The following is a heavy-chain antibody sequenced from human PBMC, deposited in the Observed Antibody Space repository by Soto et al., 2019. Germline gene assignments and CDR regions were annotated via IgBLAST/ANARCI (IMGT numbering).Heavy chain of an antibody. CDR3: ARDRVREHWFDP. D-gene: IGHD6-13*01. V-gene: IGHV4-31*03. CDR1: GGSISSGGYY. CDR2: IYYSGST. J-gene: IGHJ5*02. Sequence: SETLSLTCTVSGGSISSGGYYWSWIRQHPGKGLEWIGYIYYSGSTYYNPSLKSRVTISVDTSKNQFSLKLCSVTAADTAVYYCARDRVREHWFDPWGQGTLVTVSS.